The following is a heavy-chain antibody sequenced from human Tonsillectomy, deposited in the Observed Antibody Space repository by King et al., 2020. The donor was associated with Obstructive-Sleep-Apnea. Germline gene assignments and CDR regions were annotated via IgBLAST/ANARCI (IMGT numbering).Heavy chain of an antibody. CDR1: GFTFSSYA. CDR3: AKSVSGSFDYYDMDV. Sequence: VQLVESGGGFVQPGGSLRLSCAASGFTFSSYAMSWVRQAPGKGLEWVSVISGSGGSPYYADSLRGRFTISRDNSKNMLYLQMNSQRAEDTAVYFCAKSVSGSFDYYDMDVWGQGTTVTVSS. D-gene: IGHD1-26*01. CDR2: ISGSGGSP. V-gene: IGHV3-23*04. J-gene: IGHJ6*02.